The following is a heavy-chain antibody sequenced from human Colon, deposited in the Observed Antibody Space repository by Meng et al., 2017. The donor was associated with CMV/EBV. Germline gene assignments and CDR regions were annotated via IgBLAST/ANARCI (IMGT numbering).Heavy chain of an antibody. D-gene: IGHD3-16*01. CDR2: IFYTGTT. CDR1: GGSNSTEGYY. Sequence: TVSGGSNSTEGYYWSWIRHHPGGGLEWIGYIFYTGTTYYNPSLKSRVTISVDTSKSHFSLKLNSVTAADTAVYFCSRNYIWGDFQFDCWGQGTLVTVSS. J-gene: IGHJ4*02. CDR3: SRNYIWGDFQFDC. V-gene: IGHV4-31*02.